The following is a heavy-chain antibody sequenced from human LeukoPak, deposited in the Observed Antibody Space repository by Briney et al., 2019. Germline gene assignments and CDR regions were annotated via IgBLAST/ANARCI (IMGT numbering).Heavy chain of an antibody. Sequence: PGGSLRLSCAASGFTFSSYAMSWVRQGPGKGLEWVSAISGSGESTYYADSVKGRFTIPRDNSKNTLFLQMNSLRAEDTALYYCAKYISGSYYSGAFDIWGQGTMVTVSS. CDR3: AKYISGSYYSGAFDI. D-gene: IGHD3-10*01. V-gene: IGHV3-23*01. CDR1: GFTFSSYA. CDR2: ISGSGEST. J-gene: IGHJ3*02.